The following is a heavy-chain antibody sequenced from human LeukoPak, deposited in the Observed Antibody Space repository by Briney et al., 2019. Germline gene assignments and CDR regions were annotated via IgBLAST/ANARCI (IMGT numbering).Heavy chain of an antibody. Sequence: ASVKVSCKASGYTFTSYAMHWVRQAPGQRLEWMGWINAGNGNTNYAQKFQERVTITRDMSTSTAYMELSSLRSEDTAVYYCAAGSGYESQGDYWGQGTLVTVSS. V-gene: IGHV1-3*01. CDR3: AAGSGYESQGDY. CDR2: INAGNGNT. D-gene: IGHD5-12*01. CDR1: GYTFTSYA. J-gene: IGHJ4*02.